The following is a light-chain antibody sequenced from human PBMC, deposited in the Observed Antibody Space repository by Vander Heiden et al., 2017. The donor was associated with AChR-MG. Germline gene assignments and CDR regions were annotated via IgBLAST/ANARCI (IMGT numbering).Light chain of an antibody. V-gene: IGLV2-14*01. CDR2: DVS. CDR3: SSYTSSSPVV. J-gene: IGLJ2*01. CDR1: SSDVGGYNY. Sequence: QSALTQPAPVSGSPGQSITICCTGTSSDVGGYNYVSRYQQHPGKAPKLMIYDVSKRPSGVSNRFSGSKSGNTASLTISGLQAEDEADYYCSSYTSSSPVVFDGGTKLTVL.